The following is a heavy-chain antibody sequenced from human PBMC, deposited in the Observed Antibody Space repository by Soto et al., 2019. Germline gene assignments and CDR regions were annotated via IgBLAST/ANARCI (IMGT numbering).Heavy chain of an antibody. D-gene: IGHD1-26*01. CDR2: ISGSEGST. CDR3: ARRGSGSYYDY. Sequence: EVQLLESGGGLVQPGGSLRLSCAASGFAFSSYAMWWVRQAPGKGLKWVSAISGSEGSTYCADSVKGRFTISRDNSKNTLYLQMNSLRAEDTAVSYCARRGSGSYYDYWGQGTLVTFSS. V-gene: IGHV3-23*01. CDR1: GFAFSSYA. J-gene: IGHJ4*02.